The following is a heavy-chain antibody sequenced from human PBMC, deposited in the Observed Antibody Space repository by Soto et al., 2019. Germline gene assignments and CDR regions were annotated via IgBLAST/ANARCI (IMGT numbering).Heavy chain of an antibody. J-gene: IGHJ6*02. V-gene: IGHV1-18*01. D-gene: IGHD3-22*01. CDR3: ARDMGYYDSSRDQGVYYYYGMDV. CDR2: ISAYNANT. Sequence: GASVKVSCKASGYTFTTYGISWVRQAPGQGLEWMGWISAYNANTNYAQKLQGRVTMTTVTSTSTAYMELRSLRSDDTAVYYCARDMGYYDSSRDQGVYYYYGMDVWG. CDR1: GYTFTTYG.